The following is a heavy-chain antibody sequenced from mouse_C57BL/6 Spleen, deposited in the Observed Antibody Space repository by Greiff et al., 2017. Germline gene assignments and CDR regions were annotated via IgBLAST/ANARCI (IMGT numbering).Heavy chain of an antibody. J-gene: IGHJ2*01. Sequence: VQLQQSGAELVKPGASVKLSCKASGYTFTSYWMQWVKQRPGQGLECIGEIDPSDSYTNYNQKFKGKATLTVDTSSSTAYMQLSSLTSEDSAVYYCARTGPYFDDWGQGTTLTVAS. D-gene: IGHD4-1*01. V-gene: IGHV1-50*01. CDR2: IDPSDSYT. CDR1: GYTFTSYW. CDR3: ARTGPYFDD.